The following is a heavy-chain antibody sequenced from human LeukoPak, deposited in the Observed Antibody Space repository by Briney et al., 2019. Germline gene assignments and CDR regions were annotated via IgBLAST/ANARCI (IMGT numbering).Heavy chain of an antibody. CDR2: ISGSGGST. CDR3: AKAYDNSGHILRYSDC. V-gene: IGHV3-23*01. Sequence: PGGSLRLSCAASGFTFSSYAMSWVRQAPGKGLEWVSGISGSGGSTWYADSVKGHFTISRDNSKNTLYLPMNSLRAEDTAVYFCAKAYDNSGHILRYSDCWGQGTLVTVSS. J-gene: IGHJ4*02. D-gene: IGHD3-22*01. CDR1: GFTFSSYA.